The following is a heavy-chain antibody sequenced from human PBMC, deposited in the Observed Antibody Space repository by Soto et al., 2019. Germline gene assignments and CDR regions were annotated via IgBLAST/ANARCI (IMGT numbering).Heavy chain of an antibody. CDR2: IYYSVST. D-gene: IGHD5-12*01. V-gene: IGHV4-39*01. CDR3: SRKGDKWLRYFDY. Sequence: SETLSLTCTVSGGSISSSSYYWGWIRQPPGKGLEWIGSIYYSVSTYYNPSLKSRVTISVDTSKNQFSLKLSSVTTADTAVYYCSRKGDKWLRYFDYWGKGTLATVSS. CDR1: GGSISSSSYY. J-gene: IGHJ4*02.